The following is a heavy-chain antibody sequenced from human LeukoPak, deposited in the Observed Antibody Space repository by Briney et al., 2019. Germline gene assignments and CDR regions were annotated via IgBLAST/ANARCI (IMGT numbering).Heavy chain of an antibody. D-gene: IGHD6-13*01. J-gene: IGHJ4*02. CDR2: IWYHGSTK. V-gene: IGHV3-33*01. Sequence: GGSLRLSRAASGFNFSSYGMHWVRQAPGKGLEWVAVIWYHGSTKYYADSVKGRFTISRDNSNNTLYLQMSSLTAEDTATYYCAGDTPATGFPYFDCWGQGTLFTVS. CDR1: GFNFSSYG. CDR3: AGDTPATGFPYFDC.